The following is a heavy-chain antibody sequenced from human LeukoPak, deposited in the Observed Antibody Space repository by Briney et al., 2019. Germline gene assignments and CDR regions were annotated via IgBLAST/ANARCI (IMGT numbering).Heavy chain of an antibody. CDR2: ISAYNGNT. V-gene: IGHV1-18*01. J-gene: IGHJ6*02. CDR3: ARGEINSNIPRYYYGMDV. Sequence: GASVKVSCKASGYTFTSYGISWVRQAPGQGLEWMGWISAYNGNTNYAQKLQGRVTMTTDTSTSTAYMELRSLRSDGTAVYYCARGEINSNIPRYYYGMDVWGQGTTVTVSS. CDR1: GYTFTSYG. D-gene: IGHD2/OR15-2a*01.